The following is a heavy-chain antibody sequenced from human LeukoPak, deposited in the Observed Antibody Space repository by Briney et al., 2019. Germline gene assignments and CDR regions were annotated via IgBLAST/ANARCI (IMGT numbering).Heavy chain of an antibody. CDR3: ARGDVAAAGTRHRD. D-gene: IGHD6-13*01. V-gene: IGHV4-61*02. J-gene: IGHJ4*02. CDR1: GDSFSSGSYY. Sequence: SETLSLTCTVSGDSFSSGSYYCSWIRQPAGQGLEWIGRIYTSGSTKYNPSLKSRVTLSLDTSKNPFSLKLTSVTAADTAVYYCARGDVAAAGTRHRDWGQGTLVTASS. CDR2: IYTSGST.